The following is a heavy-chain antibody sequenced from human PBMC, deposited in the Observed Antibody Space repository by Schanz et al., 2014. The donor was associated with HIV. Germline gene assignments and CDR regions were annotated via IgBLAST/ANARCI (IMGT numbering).Heavy chain of an antibody. CDR2: ISGSGVST. J-gene: IGHJ4*02. CDR3: AKADEIRHFDWYHPPFDS. D-gene: IGHD3-9*01. V-gene: IGHV3-23*01. Sequence: EVQMLESGGGSVQPGGSLRLSCAASGFTFSNFAMSWVRQAPGKGLEWVSSISGSGVSTFYAGSVKGRFAISRDKSKNTLLLQISGLRIDDTAVYYCAKADEIRHFDWYHPPFDSWGQGTLVTVSS. CDR1: GFTFSNFA.